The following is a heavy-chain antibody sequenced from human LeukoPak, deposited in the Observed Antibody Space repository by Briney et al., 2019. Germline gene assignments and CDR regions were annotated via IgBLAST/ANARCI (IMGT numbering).Heavy chain of an antibody. J-gene: IGHJ4*02. CDR1: GFVFTIYT. D-gene: IGHD1-26*01. Sequence: GGSLRLSCSASGFVFTIYTMYWVRQAPGRGPEYVSTISGSGNGFSIYYADSVKGRFTISRDDSKSILYLQMNGLRSEDTAVYYCVKDFGRIRGTPDSWGQGTLVTVSS. CDR3: VKDFGRIRGTPDS. CDR2: ISGSGNGFSI. V-gene: IGHV3-64D*06.